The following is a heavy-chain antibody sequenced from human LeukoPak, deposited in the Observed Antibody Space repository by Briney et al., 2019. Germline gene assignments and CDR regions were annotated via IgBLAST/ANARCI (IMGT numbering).Heavy chain of an antibody. Sequence: GGSLRLSCAASGNYWMHWVRQAPGKGLVWVSHINSDGSWTSYADSVKGRFTISKDNAKNTVYLQMNNLRAEDTAVYYCVSFYEAYWGQGTLVTVSS. CDR2: INSDGSWT. D-gene: IGHD2/OR15-2a*01. CDR1: GNYW. CDR3: VSFYEAY. V-gene: IGHV3-74*01. J-gene: IGHJ4*02.